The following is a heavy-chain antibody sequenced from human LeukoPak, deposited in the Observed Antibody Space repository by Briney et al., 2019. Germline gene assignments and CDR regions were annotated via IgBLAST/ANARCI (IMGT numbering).Heavy chain of an antibody. V-gene: IGHV4-39*01. CDR2: IYYSGST. Sequence: ETLSLPCTVSGGSISSSSYYWGWIRQPPGKGLEWIGSIYYSGSTYYNPSLKSRATISVDTSKNQFSLKLSSVTAADTAVYYCARYDYVWGSYRYTEALDIWGQGTMVTVSS. J-gene: IGHJ3*02. CDR3: ARYDYVWGSYRYTEALDI. CDR1: GGSISSSSYY. D-gene: IGHD3-16*02.